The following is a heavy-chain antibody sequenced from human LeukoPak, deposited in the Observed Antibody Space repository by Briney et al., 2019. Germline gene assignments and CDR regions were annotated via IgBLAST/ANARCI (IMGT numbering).Heavy chain of an antibody. CDR2: IYYSGST. CDR1: GGSISSYY. J-gene: IGHJ4*02. V-gene: IGHV4-59*01. CDR3: ARTSTVVTRYYFDY. Sequence: SETLSLTCTVSGGSISSYYWSWIRQPPGKGLEWIGYIYYSGSTNYNPSLKSRVTISVDTSKNQFSLKLTSVTAADTAVYYCARTSTVVTRYYFDYWGQGTLVTVSP. D-gene: IGHD4-23*01.